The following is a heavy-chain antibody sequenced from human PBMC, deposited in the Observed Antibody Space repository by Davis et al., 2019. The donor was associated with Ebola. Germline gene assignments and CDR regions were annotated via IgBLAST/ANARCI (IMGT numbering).Heavy chain of an antibody. CDR2: INPYSGGT. Sequence: ASVKVSCKASGYTFTGYYMHWVRQAPGQGLEFMGRINPYSGGTNYAQRFQGRVTLTRDTSINTAYMELSRLRSDDTAVYYCAGGGWDYDYRYYGMDVWGKGTTVTVSS. CDR3: AGGGWDYDYRYYGMDV. V-gene: IGHV1-2*06. D-gene: IGHD3-16*01. J-gene: IGHJ6*04. CDR1: GYTFTGYY.